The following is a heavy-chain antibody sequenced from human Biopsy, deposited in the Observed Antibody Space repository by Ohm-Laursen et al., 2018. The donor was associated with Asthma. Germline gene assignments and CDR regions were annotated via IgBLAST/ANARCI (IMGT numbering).Heavy chain of an antibody. CDR1: GFTFRNYG. V-gene: IGHV3-30*03. D-gene: IGHD3-22*01. J-gene: IGHJ3*02. CDR2: VSSDGHNK. CDR3: ARQSGQDNGDSSAFDI. Sequence: SLRLSCAASGFTFRNYGMHWVRQAPGKGLEWVALVSSDGHNKYYEQSVKGRFTISRDNSRNRLDLQINRLTVEDSAVYFCARQSGQDNGDSSAFDIWGQGTKVAVSS.